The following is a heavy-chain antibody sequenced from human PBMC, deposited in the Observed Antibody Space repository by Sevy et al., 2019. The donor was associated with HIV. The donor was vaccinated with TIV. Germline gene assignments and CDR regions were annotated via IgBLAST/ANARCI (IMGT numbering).Heavy chain of an antibody. J-gene: IGHJ4*02. CDR1: GDSVSSDNYY. D-gene: IGHD6-19*01. CDR3: ARGLAYYFDY. V-gene: IGHV4-61*01. Sequence: SETLSLTCTVSGDSVSSDNYYWSWIRQPPGKGLEWIGYMFYRGSTNYNPSLKSRVTISVDTSKNQFSLKLNSVTAADTAVYYCARGLAYYFDYWGQGTLVTVSS. CDR2: MFYRGST.